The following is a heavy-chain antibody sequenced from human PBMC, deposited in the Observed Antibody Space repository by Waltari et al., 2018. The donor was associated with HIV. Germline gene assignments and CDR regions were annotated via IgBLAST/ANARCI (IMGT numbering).Heavy chain of an antibody. J-gene: IGHJ4*02. D-gene: IGHD3-10*01. V-gene: IGHV1-18*01. CDR3: ARDRTYYYASGNYYRALGY. CDR2: ISAYNGNT. Sequence: QVQLVQSGAEMKKPGASVKVSCKASGYTFTSYGINWVRQAPGQGLEWMGWISAYNGNTDYAQKLQGRVTMTTDTSTSTAYMGLRSLRSDDTAVYYCARDRTYYYASGNYYRALGYWGQGTLVTVSS. CDR1: GYTFTSYG.